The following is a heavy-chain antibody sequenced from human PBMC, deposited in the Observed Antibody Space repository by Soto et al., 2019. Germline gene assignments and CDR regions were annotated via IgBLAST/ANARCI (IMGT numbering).Heavy chain of an antibody. CDR2: MNPNSGNT. J-gene: IGHJ5*02. CDR3: ARERANRLDP. V-gene: IGHV1-8*02. Sequence: GASVKVSCKASGYTFTGYYMHWVRQATGQGLEWMGWMNPNSGNTDYAQKFQGRVTMTRNTSISTAYMELSSLRSEDTAVYYCARERANRLDPWGQGTLVTVSS. CDR1: GYTFTGYY.